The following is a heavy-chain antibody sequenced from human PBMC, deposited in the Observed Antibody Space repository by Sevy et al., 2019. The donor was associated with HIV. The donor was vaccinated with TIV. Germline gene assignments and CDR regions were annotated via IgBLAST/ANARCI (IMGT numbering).Heavy chain of an antibody. V-gene: IGHV1-2*02. D-gene: IGHD4-17*01. CDR2: INPNSGGT. J-gene: IGHJ2*01. Sequence: ASVKVSCKASGYTFTGYYMHWVRQAPGQGLEWMGWINPNSGGTNYAQKFQGRVTMTRDTSISTAYMELSRLRSDDTAVYYCARPLTTVTTGWYFDLWGRGTLVTVSS. CDR3: ARPLTTVTTGWYFDL. CDR1: GYTFTGYY.